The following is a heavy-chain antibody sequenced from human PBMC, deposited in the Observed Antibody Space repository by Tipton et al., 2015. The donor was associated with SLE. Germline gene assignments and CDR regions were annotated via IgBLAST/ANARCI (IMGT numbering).Heavy chain of an antibody. CDR2: INHSGST. V-gene: IGHV4-34*01. J-gene: IGHJ6*01. CDR1: GGSFSGYY. Sequence: TLSLTCAVYGGSFSGYYWSWIRQPPGKGLEWIGEINHSGSTNFNPSLKSRITISVDTSKNHFSLKLSSVTTADTSVYYCAREKSPYCSSSIFYALDVWGQGTRVTVSS. D-gene: IGHD2/OR15-2a*01. CDR3: AREKSPYCSSSIFYALDV.